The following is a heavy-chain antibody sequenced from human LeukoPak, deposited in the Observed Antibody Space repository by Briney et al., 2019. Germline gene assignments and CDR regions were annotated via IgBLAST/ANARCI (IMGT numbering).Heavy chain of an antibody. CDR1: GFTFSTYD. CDR2: IQYDLSNK. D-gene: IGHD3/OR15-3a*01. CDR3: AKGDSN. Sequence: GGSLRLSCAASGFTFSTYDMHWVRQAPGKGLEWVAFIQYDLSNKYYADSVKGRFTISRDNSKKTLYLQMNSLRAEDTAVYYCAKGDSNWGQGALVTVSS. V-gene: IGHV3-30*02. J-gene: IGHJ4*02.